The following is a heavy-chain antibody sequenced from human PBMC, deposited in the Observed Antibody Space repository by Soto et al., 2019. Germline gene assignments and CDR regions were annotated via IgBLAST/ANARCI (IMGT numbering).Heavy chain of an antibody. CDR3: ARSLYCSSTSCYSYYYYGMDV. CDR2: MNPNSGNT. CDR1: GYTFTSYD. V-gene: IGHV1-8*01. J-gene: IGHJ6*02. Sequence: ASVKVSCNASGYTFTSYDINWVRQATGQGLEWMGWMNPNSGNTGYAQKFQGRVTMTRSTSTSTAYMELSSLRSEDTAVYYCARSLYCSSTSCYSYYYYGMDVWGQGTTVTVSS. D-gene: IGHD2-2*02.